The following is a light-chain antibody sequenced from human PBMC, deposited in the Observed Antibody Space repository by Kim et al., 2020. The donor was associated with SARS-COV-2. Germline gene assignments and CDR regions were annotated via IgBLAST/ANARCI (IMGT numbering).Light chain of an antibody. CDR1: SSNIAGNS. CDR3: AAWDDSLKMHV. CDR2: ATD. V-gene: IGLV1-44*01. Sequence: GQRVTISCSGRSSNIAGNSVNWYQQVPGSAPKVLIYATDQRPSGVPARISGSKSGTSASLAISGLLSDDEGDYYCAAWDDSLKMHVFGPGTKVTVL. J-gene: IGLJ1*01.